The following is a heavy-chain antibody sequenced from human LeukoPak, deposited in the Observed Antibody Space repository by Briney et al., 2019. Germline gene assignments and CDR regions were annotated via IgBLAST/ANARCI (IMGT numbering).Heavy chain of an antibody. Sequence: GRSLRLSCAASGFTFSSYAMHWVRQAPGKGLEWVAVISYDGGNKYYADSVTGRFTISRDNSKNTLYLRMNSLRPEDTAVFYCARDRVAAAGTLDYWGQGTLVTVSS. D-gene: IGHD6-13*01. CDR3: ARDRVAAAGTLDY. V-gene: IGHV3-30-3*01. CDR1: GFTFSSYA. J-gene: IGHJ4*02. CDR2: ISYDGGNK.